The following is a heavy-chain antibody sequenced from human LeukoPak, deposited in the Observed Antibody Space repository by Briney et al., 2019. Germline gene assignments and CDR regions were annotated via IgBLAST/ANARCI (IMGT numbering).Heavy chain of an antibody. CDR3: ASTYFDYYYYMDV. V-gene: IGHV4-61*02. Sequence: SETLSLTCTVSGGSISSGSYYWSWIRQPAGKGLEWIGRIYTSGSTNYNPSLKSRVTISVDTSKNQFSLKLSSVTAADTAVYYCASTYFDYYYYMDVWGKGTTVTISS. J-gene: IGHJ6*03. CDR1: GGSISSGSYY. CDR2: IYTSGST. D-gene: IGHD2/OR15-2a*01.